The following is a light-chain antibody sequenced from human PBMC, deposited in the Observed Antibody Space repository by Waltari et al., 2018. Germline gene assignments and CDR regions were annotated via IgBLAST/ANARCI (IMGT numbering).Light chain of an antibody. CDR3: QHYVSLPVT. J-gene: IGKJ1*01. CDR1: QRVSRA. V-gene: IGKV3-20*01. Sequence: EIVLTQSPGTLSLSPGERATLSCRASQRVSRALAWYQQNPGPAPRILIYGASNWSTGIPDRFSGCGSGRDVRLIISRLEPEDFAVYYCQHYVSLPVTFGQGTKVEIK. CDR2: GAS.